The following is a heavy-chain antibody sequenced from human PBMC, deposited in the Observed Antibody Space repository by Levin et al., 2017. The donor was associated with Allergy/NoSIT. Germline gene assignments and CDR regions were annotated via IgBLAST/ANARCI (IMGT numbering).Heavy chain of an antibody. V-gene: IGHV4-59*01. Sequence: SETLSLTCIVSGGSINNYHWSWIRQPPGKGLEWIGYIYYTGSTNYNPSLKSRVTMSVDTSKNQFSLTLNSVTAAYTAVYYCARDRVVASSGTYYYYGMAVWGQGTTVTVSS. D-gene: IGHD2-15*01. J-gene: IGHJ6*01. CDR3: ARDRVVASSGTYYYYGMAV. CDR2: IYYTGST. CDR1: GGSINNYH.